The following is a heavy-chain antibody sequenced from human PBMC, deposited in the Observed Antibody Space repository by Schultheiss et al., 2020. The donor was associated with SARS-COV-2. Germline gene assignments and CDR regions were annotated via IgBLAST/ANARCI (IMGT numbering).Heavy chain of an antibody. CDR2: IKSKTDGGTT. V-gene: IGHV3-15*01. CDR1: GFTFSSYE. CDR3: TTNDILTGTRKVLAFDI. D-gene: IGHD3-9*01. J-gene: IGHJ3*02. Sequence: GGSLRLSCAASGFTFSSYEMNWVRQAPGKGLEWVGRIKSKTDGGTTDYAAPVKGRFTISRDDSKNTLYLQMNSLKTEDTAVYYCTTNDILTGTRKVLAFDIWGQGTMVTVSS.